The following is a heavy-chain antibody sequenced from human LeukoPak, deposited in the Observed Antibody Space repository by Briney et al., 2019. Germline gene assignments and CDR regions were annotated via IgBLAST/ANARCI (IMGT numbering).Heavy chain of an antibody. D-gene: IGHD5-24*01. CDR2: IIPIFGTA. CDR3: ASQRWLQLRAFDY. J-gene: IGHJ4*02. V-gene: IGHV1-69*01. Sequence: ASVKVSCKASGGTFSSYAISWVRQAPGQGLEWMRGIIPIFGTANYAQKFQGRVTITADESTSTAYMELSSLRSEDTAVYYCASQRWLQLRAFDYWGQGTLVTVSS. CDR1: GGTFSSYA.